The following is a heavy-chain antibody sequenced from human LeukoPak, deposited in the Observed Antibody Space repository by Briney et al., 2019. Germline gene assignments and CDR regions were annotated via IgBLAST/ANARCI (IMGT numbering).Heavy chain of an antibody. D-gene: IGHD6-19*01. CDR1: GYTFTSYA. V-gene: IGHV1-46*01. J-gene: IGHJ5*02. CDR3: ARAQAWDSSDPNWFDP. CDR2: INPSGGST. Sequence: ASVKVSCKASGYTFTSYAMNWVRQAPGQGLEWMGIINPSGGSTSYAQKFQGRVTMTRDTSTSTVYMELSSLRSEDTAVCYCARAQAWDSSDPNWFDPWGQGTLVTVSS.